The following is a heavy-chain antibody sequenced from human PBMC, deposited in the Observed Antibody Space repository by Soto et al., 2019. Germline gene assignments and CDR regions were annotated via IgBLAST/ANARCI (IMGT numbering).Heavy chain of an antibody. CDR1: GYSFTSYW. CDR2: IYPGDSDT. V-gene: IGHV5-51*01. J-gene: IGHJ3*02. CDR3: ARHEAGAFDI. Sequence: VGSVKISCNGSGYSFTSYWIGWGRQMSGKGLEWMGIIYPGDSDTRYSPSFQGQVTISADKSISTAYLQWSSLKASDTAMYYCARHEAGAFDIWGQGTMVTVSS.